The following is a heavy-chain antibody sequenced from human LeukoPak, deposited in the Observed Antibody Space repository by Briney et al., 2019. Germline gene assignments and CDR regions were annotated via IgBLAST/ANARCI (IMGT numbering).Heavy chain of an antibody. CDR2: IYYSGRT. J-gene: IGHJ3*02. CDR3: ARHVAAGPGADAFDI. CDR1: GGSISNNSYY. Sequence: SETLSLTCSVSGGSISNNSYYWGWIRQPPGKGRDGFGSIYYSGRTYYNPSLKSRVTISVDTSKNHFSLKLSSMIAADTAFYYCARHVAAGPGADAFDIWGQGTIVTVSS. V-gene: IGHV4-39*01. D-gene: IGHD6-13*01.